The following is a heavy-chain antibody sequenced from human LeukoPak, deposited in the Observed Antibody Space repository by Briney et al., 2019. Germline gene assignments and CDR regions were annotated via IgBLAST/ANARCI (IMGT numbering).Heavy chain of an antibody. Sequence: ASVKVSCKASGYTFTGYYMHWVRQAPGQGPEWMGWISAYNGNTRYAQKVQGRVTMTTDTSTTTVYMELRSLRSDDTAVYCCARDAFDIWGQGTMVTVSS. V-gene: IGHV1-18*04. J-gene: IGHJ3*02. CDR3: ARDAFDI. CDR1: GYTFTGYY. CDR2: ISAYNGNT.